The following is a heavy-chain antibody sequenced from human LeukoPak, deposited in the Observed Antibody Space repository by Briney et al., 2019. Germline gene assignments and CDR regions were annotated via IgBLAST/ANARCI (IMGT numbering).Heavy chain of an antibody. CDR3: AKKVPANWGSYFDY. CDR2: ISGSGDST. CDR1: GFTFSSYW. Sequence: GGSLRLSCAASGFTFSSYWMHWVRQAPGKGLVWVSAISGSGDSTYSTDSVKGRFTISRDNSKNTLYLQMNSLRAEDTAVYYCAKKVPANWGSYFDYWGQGTLVTVSS. D-gene: IGHD7-27*01. V-gene: IGHV3-23*01. J-gene: IGHJ4*02.